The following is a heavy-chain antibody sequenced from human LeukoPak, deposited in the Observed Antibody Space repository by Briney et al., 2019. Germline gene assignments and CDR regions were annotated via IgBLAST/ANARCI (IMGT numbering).Heavy chain of an antibody. CDR1: GGSISSHY. V-gene: IGHV4-59*11. CDR2: IYYSGST. J-gene: IGHJ5*02. D-gene: IGHD4-17*01. CDR3: ARSPYGDYVNWFDP. Sequence: PSETLSLTCTVSGGSISSHYWSWIRQPPGKGLEWIGYIYYSGSTNYNPSLKSRVTISVDTSKNQFSLKLSSVTAADTAVCYCARSPYGDYVNWFDPWGQGTLVTVSS.